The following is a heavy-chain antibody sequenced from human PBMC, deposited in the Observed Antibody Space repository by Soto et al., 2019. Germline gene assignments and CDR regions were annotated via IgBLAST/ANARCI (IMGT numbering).Heavy chain of an antibody. Sequence: QVQLVQSGAEVKKPGSSVKVSCKASGGTFGSYAISWVRQAPGQGLERMGGIIPIPGTANYAQKFQGRVTIAADESTSTAYMELSSLRSEATAVYYCARSQGSSTSLEIYYYYYYGMDVWGQGTTVTVSS. CDR3: ARSQGSSTSLEIYYYYYYGMDV. CDR1: GGTFGSYA. V-gene: IGHV1-69*01. J-gene: IGHJ6*02. D-gene: IGHD2-2*01. CDR2: IIPIPGTA.